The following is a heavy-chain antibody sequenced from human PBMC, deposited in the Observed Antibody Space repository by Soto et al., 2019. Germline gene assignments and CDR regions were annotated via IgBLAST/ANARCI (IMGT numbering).Heavy chain of an antibody. Sequence: GGSLRLSCAASGFTFNSYSMNWVRQAPGKGLEWVSYISSSSTTKYYTDSVKGRFTISRDNAKNSLYLQMNSLRAEDTAVYYCASHPRDSSGYWYYFDYWGQGTLVTVSS. CDR2: ISSSSTTK. CDR3: ASHPRDSSGYWYYFDY. J-gene: IGHJ4*02. D-gene: IGHD3-22*01. CDR1: GFTFNSYS. V-gene: IGHV3-48*04.